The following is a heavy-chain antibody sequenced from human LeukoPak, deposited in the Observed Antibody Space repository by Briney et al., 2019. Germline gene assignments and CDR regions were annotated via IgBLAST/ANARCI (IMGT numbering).Heavy chain of an antibody. D-gene: IGHD3-22*01. J-gene: IGHJ4*02. CDR3: ARERSGYYSA. Sequence: PSETLSLTCTVSGGSVSSTTYYWSWIRQPPGKGLEWIGYIYYSGSTKYNPSLKSRVTISVDTSKNQFSLKLSSVTAADTAVYYCARERSGYYSAWGQGTLVTVSS. V-gene: IGHV4-61*01. CDR2: IYYSGST. CDR1: GGSVSSTTYY.